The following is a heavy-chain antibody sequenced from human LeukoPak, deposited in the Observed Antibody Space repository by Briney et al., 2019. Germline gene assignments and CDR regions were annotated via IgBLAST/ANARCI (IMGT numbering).Heavy chain of an antibody. D-gene: IGHD3-10*01. V-gene: IGHV4-59*09. CDR2: GNT. J-gene: IGHJ3*02. Sequence: GNTNYNPSLKSRVTMSVDTSKIQFSLKLSSVTAADTALYYCARGGYYYSSGTFDAFDIWGQGTMVTVSS. CDR3: ARGGYYYSSGTFDAFDI.